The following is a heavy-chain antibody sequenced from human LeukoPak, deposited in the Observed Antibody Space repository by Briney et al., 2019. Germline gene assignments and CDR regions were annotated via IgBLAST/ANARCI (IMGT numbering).Heavy chain of an antibody. Sequence: MPSETLSLTCTVSGASISSSNWWTWVRQPPGEALEWIGEIYHAGSTKYNPSLKSRLTISVDKSNNSFSLSLTSVTAADTAFYYCARSVAVTGQFDFWGQGTLVTVSS. CDR2: IYHAGST. CDR1: GASISSSNW. CDR3: ARSVAVTGQFDF. V-gene: IGHV4-4*02. D-gene: IGHD6-19*01. J-gene: IGHJ4*02.